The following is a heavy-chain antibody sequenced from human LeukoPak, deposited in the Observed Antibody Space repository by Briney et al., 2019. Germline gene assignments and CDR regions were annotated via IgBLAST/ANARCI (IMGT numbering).Heavy chain of an antibody. J-gene: IGHJ4*02. D-gene: IGHD6-19*01. CDR2: ISYDGSNK. CDR3: VRSAVAGTEYFDY. V-gene: IGHV3-30*04. Sequence: GRSLRLSCAASGFTFSSYAMHWVRQAPGKGLEWVAVISYDGSNKYYADSVKGRFTISRDNSKNTLYLQMNSLRAEDTAVYYCVRSAVAGTEYFDYWGQGTLVTVSS. CDR1: GFTFSSYA.